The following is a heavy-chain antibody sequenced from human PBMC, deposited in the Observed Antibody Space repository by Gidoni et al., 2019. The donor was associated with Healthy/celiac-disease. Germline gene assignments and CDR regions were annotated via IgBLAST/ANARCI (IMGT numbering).Heavy chain of an antibody. CDR2: SSGSGGST. Sequence: EVQLLESGGGLVQPGGSLRLSCAASGFPFSSYAMSWVRQAPGKGLEWVSASSGSGGSTYYADSVKGRFTISRDNSKNTLYLQMNSLRAEDTAVYYCAKGLGSGSYPPIKYWGQGTLVTVSS. J-gene: IGHJ4*02. CDR1: GFPFSSYA. CDR3: AKGLGSGSYPPIKY. V-gene: IGHV3-23*01. D-gene: IGHD1-26*01.